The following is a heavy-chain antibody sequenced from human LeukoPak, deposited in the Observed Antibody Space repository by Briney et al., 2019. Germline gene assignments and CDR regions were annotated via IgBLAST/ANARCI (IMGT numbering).Heavy chain of an antibody. J-gene: IGHJ4*02. CDR1: GFTFSSYA. V-gene: IGHV3-23*01. D-gene: IGHD6-19*01. CDR3: AKADSSGWYGLTFCDY. CDR2: ISGSGGST. Sequence: GGSLRLSCAASGFTFSSYAMSWVRQAPGKGLEWVSAISGSGGSTYYADSVKGRFTISRDNSKNTLYLQMNSLRAEDTAVYYCAKADSSGWYGLTFCDYWGQGTLVTVSS.